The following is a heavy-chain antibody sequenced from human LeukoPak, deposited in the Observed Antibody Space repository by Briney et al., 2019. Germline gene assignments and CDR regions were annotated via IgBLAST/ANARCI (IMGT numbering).Heavy chain of an antibody. D-gene: IGHD1-1*01. Sequence: SQTLSLTCAISGDSVSSNSAAWIWIRQSPSRGLEWLGRTYYRSKWYTEYAVSVKSRITINPDTSKNQFSLQLSSVTPEDTAVYYCTRDGIRVLDYWGQGILVTVSS. CDR3: TRDGIRVLDY. CDR2: TYYRSKWYT. J-gene: IGHJ4*02. V-gene: IGHV6-1*01. CDR1: GDSVSSNSAA.